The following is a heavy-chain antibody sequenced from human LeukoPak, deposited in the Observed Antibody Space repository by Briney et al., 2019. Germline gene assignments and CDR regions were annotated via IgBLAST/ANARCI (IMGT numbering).Heavy chain of an antibody. J-gene: IGHJ4*02. V-gene: IGHV1-18*01. D-gene: IGHD3-10*01. Sequence: GASVKVSCKASGYTFTSYGIGWVRQAPGQGLEWMGWISAYNGNTNYAQKLQGRVTMTTDTSTSTAYMELRSLRSDDTAVYYCAREEDYYGSGSRRTHFDYWGQGTLVTVSS. CDR2: ISAYNGNT. CDR3: AREEDYYGSGSRRTHFDY. CDR1: GYTFTSYG.